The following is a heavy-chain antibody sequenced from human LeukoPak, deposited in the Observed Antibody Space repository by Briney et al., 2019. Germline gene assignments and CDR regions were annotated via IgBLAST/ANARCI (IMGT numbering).Heavy chain of an antibody. CDR2: INPEETTT. Sequence: GGSLRLSCAASGFTFGTFWMHWVRQAPGKGLVWVSRINPEETTTNYADAVKGRFTISRDNAKNTLYLQMNSLRAEDTAVYYCARGGLEPVDYWGQETLVTVSS. D-gene: IGHD1-14*01. CDR3: ARGGLEPVDY. V-gene: IGHV3-74*01. CDR1: GFTFGTFW. J-gene: IGHJ4*02.